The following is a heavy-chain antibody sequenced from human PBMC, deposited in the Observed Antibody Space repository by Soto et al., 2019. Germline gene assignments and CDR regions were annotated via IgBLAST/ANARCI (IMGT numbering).Heavy chain of an antibody. V-gene: IGHV3-23*01. CDR3: TTVANGR. Sequence: EVQLLESGGGLVQPGGSLRLSCAASGFTFSSFAMTWVRQAPGKGLEWVSSVSGSGGRTSYADSVKGRVTIARDTSNNPLYLQINRLRPEHTTVYYCTTVANGRGGQGTLVIVPS. J-gene: IGHJ4*02. D-gene: IGHD4-17*01. CDR1: GFTFSSFA. CDR2: VSGSGGRT.